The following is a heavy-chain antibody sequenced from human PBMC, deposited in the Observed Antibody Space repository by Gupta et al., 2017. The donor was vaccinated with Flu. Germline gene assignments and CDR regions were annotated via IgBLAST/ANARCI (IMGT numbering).Heavy chain of an antibody. CDR3: SRIAAAFVY. V-gene: IGHV3-30*03. D-gene: IGHD6-25*01. CDR1: GFTFSSYG. J-gene: IGHJ4*02. CDR2: ISYDGRKK. Sequence: QVQLVESGGGVVQPGRSLRLSCAASGFTFSSYGMHWVRQAPGKGLEWVAVISYDGRKKDDADYVEGRFTISRDNSKNTMYLEVKRLRAEDTAVYDCSRIAAAFVYGGQGTLVTVFS.